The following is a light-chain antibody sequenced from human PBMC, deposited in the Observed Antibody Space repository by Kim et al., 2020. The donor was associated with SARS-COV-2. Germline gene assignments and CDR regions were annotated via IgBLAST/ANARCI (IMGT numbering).Light chain of an antibody. CDR1: QTVLYNSNNKNY. CDR3: QQYYSTPPS. CDR2: WAS. J-gene: IGKJ2*03. V-gene: IGKV4-1*01. Sequence: RATLNCKSSQTVLYNSNNKNYLAWYQQKRGQAHTLLIYWASIRESGVSDRFSGSASETDFTLTISILQAEDVAVYYCQQYYSTPPSFGQGTKLEI.